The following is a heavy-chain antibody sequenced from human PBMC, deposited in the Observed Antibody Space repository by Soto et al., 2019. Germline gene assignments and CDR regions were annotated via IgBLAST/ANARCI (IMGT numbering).Heavy chain of an antibody. CDR1: GFTFSSYD. V-gene: IGHV3-64*01. Sequence: EVQLAESGGGMVQPGGSLRLSCVASGFTFSSYDMHWVRQAPGKGLEYVSSISSNGGTTYYGNSVKGRFTISRDNSKNMLYLPMGSLRAEDMAVYDCVIRVSGSYDYWGQGNLVTVSS. CDR3: VIRVSGSYDY. D-gene: IGHD1-26*01. J-gene: IGHJ4*02. CDR2: ISSNGGTT.